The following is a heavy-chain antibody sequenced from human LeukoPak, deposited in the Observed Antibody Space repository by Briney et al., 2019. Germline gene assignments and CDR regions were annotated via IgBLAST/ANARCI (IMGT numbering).Heavy chain of an antibody. Sequence: GGSLKHSCAASGFTFSDSAVHWVRQAPGKGLEWVGRMRSKPNNDATSYAASVKGRFFISRDDSKNTAYLQMNSLKTEDTAVYYCTRPTLGDNWFDPWGQGTLVTVSS. D-gene: IGHD3-3*01. J-gene: IGHJ5*02. V-gene: IGHV3-73*01. CDR3: TRPTLGDNWFDP. CDR2: MRSKPNNDAT. CDR1: GFTFSDSA.